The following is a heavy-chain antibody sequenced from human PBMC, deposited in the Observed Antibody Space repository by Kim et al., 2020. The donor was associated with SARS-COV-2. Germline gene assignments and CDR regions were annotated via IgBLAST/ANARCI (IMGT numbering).Heavy chain of an antibody. CDR2: ISSTSSTI. D-gene: IGHD2-15*01. Sequence: GGSLRLSCAASGFTFSSYSMNWVRQAPGKGLEWVSYISSTSSTIYYADSVKGRFTISKDNARNSLSLQMNSLRDEDTAVYYCARDYCSGGSCYSDYHYYG. CDR3: ARDYCSGGSCYSDYHYYG. CDR1: GFTFSSYS. V-gene: IGHV3-48*02. J-gene: IGHJ6*01.